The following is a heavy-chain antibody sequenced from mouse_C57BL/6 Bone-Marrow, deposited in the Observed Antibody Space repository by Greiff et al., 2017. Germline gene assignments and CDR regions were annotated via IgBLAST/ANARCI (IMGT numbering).Heavy chain of an antibody. Sequence: EVKLVESEGGLVQPGSSMKLSCTASGFTFSDYYMAWVRQVPEKGLEWVANINYDGRSTYYLDSLKSRFIISRDNAKNILYLQMSSLKSEDTATYYCARLRRDYAMDYWGQGTSVTVSS. D-gene: IGHD2-12*01. CDR1: GFTFSDYY. CDR2: INYDGRST. CDR3: ARLRRDYAMDY. V-gene: IGHV5-16*01. J-gene: IGHJ4*01.